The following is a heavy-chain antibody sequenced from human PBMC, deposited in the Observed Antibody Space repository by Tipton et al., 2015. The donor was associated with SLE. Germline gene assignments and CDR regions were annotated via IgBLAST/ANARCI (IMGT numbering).Heavy chain of an antibody. J-gene: IGHJ3*02. D-gene: IGHD6-19*01. CDR1: GGSFSGYY. V-gene: IGHV4-34*01. CDR3: VRLAVAADAFDI. CDR2: INHSGST. Sequence: GLVKPSETLSLTCAVYGGSFSGYYRSWIRQPPGKGLEWIGEINHSGSTNYNPSLKSRVTISVDTSKNQFSLRLSSVTAADTAVYYCVRLAVAADAFDIWGQGTMVTVSS.